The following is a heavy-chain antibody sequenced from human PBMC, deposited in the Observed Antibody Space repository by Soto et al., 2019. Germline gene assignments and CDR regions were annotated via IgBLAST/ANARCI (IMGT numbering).Heavy chain of an antibody. J-gene: IGHJ3*01. Sequence: GGSLRLSCAASGFTFSSYSMNWVRQAPGKGLEWVSYISSSRSTIYYADSVKGRFTISRDNAKNSLYLQMNSLRAEDTAVYYCQSQDVVVVPAAIASGFDVWGQGTMVTVSS. CDR1: GFTFSSYS. V-gene: IGHV3-48*01. D-gene: IGHD2-2*01. CDR3: QSQDVVVVPAAIASGFDV. CDR2: ISSSRSTI.